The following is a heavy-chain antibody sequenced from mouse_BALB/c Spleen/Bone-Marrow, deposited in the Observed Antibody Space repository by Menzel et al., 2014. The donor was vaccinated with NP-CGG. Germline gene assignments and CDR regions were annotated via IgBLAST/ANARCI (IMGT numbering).Heavy chain of an antibody. D-gene: IGHD1-1*01. CDR1: GFSLTSYG. V-gene: IGHV2-3*01. CDR2: IWGDGGT. J-gene: IGHJ3*01. CDR3: ALVGDLRLAY. Sequence: VNLVESGPGLVAPSQSLSITCTVSGFSLTSYGLSWVRQPPGKGLEWLGVIWGDGGTNYHSPLISRLSISKDNSKNQVFLKLNSLQTDDTATYYCALVGDLRLAYWGQGTLVTVSA.